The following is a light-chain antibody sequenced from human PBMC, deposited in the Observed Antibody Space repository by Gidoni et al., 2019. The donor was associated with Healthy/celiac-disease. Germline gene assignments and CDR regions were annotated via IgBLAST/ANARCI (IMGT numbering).Light chain of an antibody. Sequence: SGSPGQSITISCTGTSSDVGGYNYVSWYQQHPGKAPKLMIYDVSNRPSGVSNRFSGSKSGNTASLTISGLQAEDEADYYCSSYTSSSTWVFGGGTKLTVL. J-gene: IGLJ3*02. CDR2: DVS. V-gene: IGLV2-14*04. CDR1: SSDVGGYNY. CDR3: SSYTSSSTWV.